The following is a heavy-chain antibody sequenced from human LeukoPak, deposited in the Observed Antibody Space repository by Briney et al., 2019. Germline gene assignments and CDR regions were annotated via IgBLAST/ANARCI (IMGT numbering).Heavy chain of an antibody. D-gene: IGHD6-19*01. CDR3: AKGGSGWYFDY. J-gene: IGHJ4*02. CDR1: GFTFSSYG. V-gene: IGHV3-30*18. Sequence: GGSLRLSCAASGFTFSSYGMHWVCQAPGKGLEWVAIISYDGGDKYYADSVKGRFTISRDNSRNTLYLQMNSLRPEDTAVYYCAKGGSGWYFDYWGQGTLVTVSS. CDR2: ISYDGGDK.